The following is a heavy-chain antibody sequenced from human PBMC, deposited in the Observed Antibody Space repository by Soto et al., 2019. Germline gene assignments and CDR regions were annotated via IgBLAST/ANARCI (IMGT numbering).Heavy chain of an antibody. CDR2: ISWNSGSI. V-gene: IGHV3-9*01. J-gene: IGHJ4*02. CDR1: GFTFDDYA. Sequence: GGSLRLSCAASGFTFDDYAMHWVRQAPGKGLEWVSGISWNSGSIGYADSVKGRFTISRDNAKNSLYLQMNSLRAEDTALYYCAKDMAHYDFWSGYLFDYWGQGTLVTVSS. D-gene: IGHD3-3*01. CDR3: AKDMAHYDFWSGYLFDY.